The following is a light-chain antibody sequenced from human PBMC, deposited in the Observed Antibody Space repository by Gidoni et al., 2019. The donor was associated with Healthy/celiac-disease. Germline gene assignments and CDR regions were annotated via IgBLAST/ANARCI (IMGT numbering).Light chain of an antibody. CDR3: QQYNSYSWT. V-gene: IGKV1-5*01. CDR2: DAS. CDR1: QSISSW. J-gene: IGKJ1*01. Sequence: GDRVTITCRASQSISSWLAWYQQKPREAPKLLIYDASSVESGGPSRFSGSGSGTEYTLTISSLQPDDFATYYCQQYNSYSWTFXQXTKVEIK.